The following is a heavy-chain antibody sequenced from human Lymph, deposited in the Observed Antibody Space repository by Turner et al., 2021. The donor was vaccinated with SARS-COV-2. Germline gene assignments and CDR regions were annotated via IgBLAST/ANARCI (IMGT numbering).Heavy chain of an antibody. CDR3: AKVRSIFGVVIGGMDV. Sequence: QVHLADSGGGVVQPGRSLTLCAASSGFTFSSYGMHWVRQAPGKGLGWGAVISYDGSNKYYADSVKGRFTISRDNSKNTLYLQMNSLRAEDTAVYYCAKVRSIFGVVIGGMDVWGQGTTVTVSS. D-gene: IGHD3-3*01. CDR1: GFTFSSYG. J-gene: IGHJ6*02. V-gene: IGHV3-30*18. CDR2: ISYDGSNK.